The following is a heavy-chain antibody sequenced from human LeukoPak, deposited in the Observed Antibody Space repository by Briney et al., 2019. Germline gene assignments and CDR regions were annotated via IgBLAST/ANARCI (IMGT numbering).Heavy chain of an antibody. V-gene: IGHV3-53*01. CDR3: ATGPYFDY. Sequence: PGGSLRLSCAASGFTFSSYPMHWVRQAPGKGLEWVSVIYSGGSTYYADSVKGRFTISRDNSKNTLYLQMNSLRAEDTAVYYCATGPYFDYWGQGTLVTVSS. CDR2: IYSGGST. J-gene: IGHJ4*02. CDR1: GFTFSSYP.